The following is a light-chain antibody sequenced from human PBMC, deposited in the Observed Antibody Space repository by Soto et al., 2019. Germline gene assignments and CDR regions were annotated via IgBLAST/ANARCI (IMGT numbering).Light chain of an antibody. CDR3: AAWDGSLNNVL. Sequence: QSVLTQPPSASGTPGQRVSISCSGSGSSIGTNTVNWYRQLPGTAPKLLIYANNQRPSGVPDRFSGSKSGTSASLAISRLQSEDEAEYYCAAWDGSLNNVLFGGGTQLTVL. CDR1: GSSIGTNT. V-gene: IGLV1-44*01. CDR2: ANN. J-gene: IGLJ2*01.